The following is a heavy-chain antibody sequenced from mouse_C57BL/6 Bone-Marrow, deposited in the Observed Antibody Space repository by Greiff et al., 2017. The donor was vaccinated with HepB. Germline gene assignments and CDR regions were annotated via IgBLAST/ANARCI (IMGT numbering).Heavy chain of an antibody. CDR2: ISSGGSYT. J-gene: IGHJ2*01. D-gene: IGHD1-3*01. Sequence: EVQVVESGGDLVKPGGSLKLSCAASGFTFSSYGMSWVRQTPDKRLEWVATISSGGSYTYYPDSVKGRFTISRDNAKNTLYLQMSSLKSEDTAMYYCARHNFDPDYFDYWGQGTTLTVSS. V-gene: IGHV5-6*01. CDR1: GFTFSSYG. CDR3: ARHNFDPDYFDY.